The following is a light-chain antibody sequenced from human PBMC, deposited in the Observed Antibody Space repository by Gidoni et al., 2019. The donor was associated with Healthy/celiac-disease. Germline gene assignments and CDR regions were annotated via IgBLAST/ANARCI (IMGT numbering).Light chain of an antibody. V-gene: IGKV1-5*03. CDR2: KAS. J-gene: IGKJ1*01. Sequence: DIQMHQSPSTLSASVVDRVTITCRASQSLSSWLAWYQQKPGKAPKLLIYKASSLESGVPSRFSGSGSGTEFTLTISSLQPDECATYYCQQYNSYPWTFGQGTKVEIK. CDR3: QQYNSYPWT. CDR1: QSLSSW.